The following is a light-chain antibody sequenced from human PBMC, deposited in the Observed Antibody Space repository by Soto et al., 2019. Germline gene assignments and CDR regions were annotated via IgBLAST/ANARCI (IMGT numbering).Light chain of an antibody. J-gene: IGKJ1*01. V-gene: IGKV1-5*03. CDR2: KAS. CDR1: KRISSW. CDR3: QQSRT. Sequence: DIQRIKSLSTRPPSIGDRATTTARASKRISSWLAWYQQKPGKAPRLLIYKASSLQSGVPSRFSGSASGTEFTLTVSSLQPDDFATYYCQQSRTFGQGTKVEIK.